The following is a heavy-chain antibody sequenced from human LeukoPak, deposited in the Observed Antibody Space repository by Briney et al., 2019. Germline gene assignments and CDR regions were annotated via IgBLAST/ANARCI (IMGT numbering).Heavy chain of an antibody. V-gene: IGHV4-38-2*02. CDR1: GYSISSGYY. Sequence: SETLSLTCAVSGYSISSGYYWGWIRQPPGKGLEWIGSIYHSGSPYYNPSLKSRVTISVDTSKNQFSLKLSSVTAADTAVYYCAREAVVAAYMDVWGKGTTVTVSS. CDR2: IYHSGSP. CDR3: AREAVVAAYMDV. D-gene: IGHD2-15*01. J-gene: IGHJ6*03.